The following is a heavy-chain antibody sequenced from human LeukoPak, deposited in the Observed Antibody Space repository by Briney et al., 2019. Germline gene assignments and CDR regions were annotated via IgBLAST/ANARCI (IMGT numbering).Heavy chain of an antibody. CDR1: GFTFSSYA. V-gene: IGHV3-23*01. J-gene: IGHJ4*02. D-gene: IGHD6-6*01. CDR2: ISGSGGST. Sequence: GGPLRLSCAASGFTFSSYAMSWVRQAPGKGLERVSAISGSGGSTYYADSVKGRFTISRDNSKNTLYLQMNSLRAEDTAVYYYAKDLEGPARSFDYWGQGTLVTVSS. CDR3: AKDLEGPARSFDY.